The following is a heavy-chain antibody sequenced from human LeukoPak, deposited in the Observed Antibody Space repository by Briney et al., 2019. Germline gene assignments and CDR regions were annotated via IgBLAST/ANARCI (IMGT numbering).Heavy chain of an antibody. J-gene: IGHJ4*02. CDR1: GGSISTYY. CDR2: IYYSGST. V-gene: IGHV4-59*01. CDR3: ARSGTKTNGFDY. Sequence: PSETLSLTCTVSGGSISTYYWSWIRQSPGKGLEWIGYIYYSGSTNYSPSLQSRVTISVDTSRNQFSLRLSSVTAADTAMYYCARSGTKTNGFDYWGQGTLVTVSS. D-gene: IGHD2-8*01.